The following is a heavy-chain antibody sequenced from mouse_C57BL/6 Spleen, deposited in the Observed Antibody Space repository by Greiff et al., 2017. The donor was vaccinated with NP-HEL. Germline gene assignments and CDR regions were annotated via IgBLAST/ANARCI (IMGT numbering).Heavy chain of an antibody. CDR3: AREGYSLFDY. CDR1: GYTFTSYW. V-gene: IGHV1-61*01. J-gene: IGHJ2*01. D-gene: IGHD6-1*01. Sequence: VQLQQPGAELVRPGSSVKLSCKASGYTFTSYWLDWVKQRPGQGLEWIGNIYPSDSETHYNQKFKDKATLTVDKSSSTAYMQLSSLTSEDSAVYYCAREGYSLFDYWGQGTTLTVSS. CDR2: IYPSDSET.